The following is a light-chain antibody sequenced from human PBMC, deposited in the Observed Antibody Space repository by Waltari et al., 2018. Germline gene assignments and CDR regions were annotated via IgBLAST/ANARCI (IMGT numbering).Light chain of an antibody. CDR2: DAS. CDR1: QSISNY. V-gene: IGKV3-11*01. Sequence: EIVLTQSPATLSLSPGERATLSCGTSQSISNYLAWYQQKPGQAPRLLIYDASNRATGIPARFSGSGSGTDFTLTITSLEPEDVAVYYCQQRSNWLTFGGGTKVEIK. J-gene: IGKJ4*01. CDR3: QQRSNWLT.